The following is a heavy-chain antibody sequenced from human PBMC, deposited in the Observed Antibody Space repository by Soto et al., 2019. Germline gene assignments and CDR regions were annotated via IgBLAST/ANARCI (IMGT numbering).Heavy chain of an antibody. CDR2: IAYDGSNK. Sequence: QVQLVESGGGVVQPGRSLRLSCAVSGFTFSRYAMHWVRQAPGMGLEWVAVIAYDGSNKYYADSVKGRFTISRDNSKNTLYLQMNSLRVEDTAVYYCARFKGCSGGSCYPYFDYWGQGTLVTVSS. J-gene: IGHJ4*02. CDR1: GFTFSRYA. CDR3: ARFKGCSGGSCYPYFDY. D-gene: IGHD2-15*01. V-gene: IGHV3-30-3*01.